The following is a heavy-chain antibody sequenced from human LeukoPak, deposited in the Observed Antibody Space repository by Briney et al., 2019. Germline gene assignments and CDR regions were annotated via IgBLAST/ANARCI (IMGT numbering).Heavy chain of an antibody. CDR1: GFTFSDYY. J-gene: IGHJ4*02. V-gene: IGHV3-11*01. CDR3: ARVGIQLWFPYYFDY. D-gene: IGHD5-18*01. Sequence: GGSLRLSCAASGFTFSDYYMSWIRQAPGEGLEWVSYISSSGSTIYYADSVKGRFTISRDNAKNSLYLQMNSLRAEDTAVYYCARVGIQLWFPYYFDYWGQGTLVTVSS. CDR2: ISSSGSTI.